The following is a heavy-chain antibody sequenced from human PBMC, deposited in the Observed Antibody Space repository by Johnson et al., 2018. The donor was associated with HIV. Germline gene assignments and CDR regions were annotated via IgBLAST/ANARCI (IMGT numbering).Heavy chain of an antibody. CDR1: GFTFSSYA. J-gene: IGHJ3*02. V-gene: IGHV3-30*04. CDR3: ASDGSHLADAFDI. CDR2: ISYDGSNK. Sequence: QVQLVESGGGVVQPGRSLRLSCAASGFTFSSYAMHWVRQAPGKGLEWVAVISYDGSNKYYADSVKGRFTISRDNSKNTLYLQMTSLRAEETAVYYCASDGSHLADAFDIWGQGTMVTVSS.